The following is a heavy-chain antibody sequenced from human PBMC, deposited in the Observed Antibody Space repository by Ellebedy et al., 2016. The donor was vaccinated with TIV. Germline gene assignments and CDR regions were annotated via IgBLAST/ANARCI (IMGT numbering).Heavy chain of an antibody. CDR1: GFTFSSYA. Sequence: GESLKISCAASGFTFSSYAMSWVRQAPGKGLEWVSAISGSGGSTYYADSVKGRFTISRDNSKNTLYLQMNSLRAEDTAVYYCAKDSHINPYGDYVYWGQGTLVTVSS. D-gene: IGHD4-17*01. J-gene: IGHJ4*02. V-gene: IGHV3-23*01. CDR2: ISGSGGST. CDR3: AKDSHINPYGDYVY.